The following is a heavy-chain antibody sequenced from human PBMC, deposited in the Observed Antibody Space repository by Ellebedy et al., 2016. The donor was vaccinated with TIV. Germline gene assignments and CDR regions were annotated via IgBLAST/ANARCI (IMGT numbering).Heavy chain of an antibody. CDR2: ILPIFGTT. V-gene: IGHV1-69*13. Sequence: AASVKVSCKASGGSFSTYAISWVRQAPGQGLEWMGGILPIFGTTEYAQKFQGRVTITADESTSPTYMELSSLRSEDTAVYYCARGSRDGYNYDFDYWGQGTLVTVSS. CDR1: GGSFSTYA. D-gene: IGHD5-24*01. CDR3: ARGSRDGYNYDFDY. J-gene: IGHJ4*02.